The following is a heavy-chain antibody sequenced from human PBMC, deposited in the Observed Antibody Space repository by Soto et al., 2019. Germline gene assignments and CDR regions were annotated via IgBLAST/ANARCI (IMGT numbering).Heavy chain of an antibody. CDR2: ISYDGSNK. Sequence: GGSLRLSCAASGFTFSSYAMHWVRQAPGKGLEWVAVISYDGSNKYYADSVKGRFTISRDNSKNTLYLQMNSLRAEDTAVYYCARGVGEVGATGGYYFDYWGQGTLVTVSS. CDR1: GFTFSSYA. J-gene: IGHJ4*02. V-gene: IGHV3-30-3*01. CDR3: ARGVGEVGATGGYYFDY. D-gene: IGHD1-26*01.